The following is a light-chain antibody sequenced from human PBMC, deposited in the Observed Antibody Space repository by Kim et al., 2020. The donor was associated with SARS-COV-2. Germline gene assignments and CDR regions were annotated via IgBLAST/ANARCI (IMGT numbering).Light chain of an antibody. CDR3: QQYDASPYT. J-gene: IGKJ2*01. CDR1: QRLSVGY. Sequence: APGESAARPCRASQRLSVGYLAWYQQNPGQAPRLLIYGSASRATGIPDKFTGSGSGTDFALTISRLEPEDFAVYYCQQYDASPYTFGLGTKLEI. CDR2: GSA. V-gene: IGKV3-20*01.